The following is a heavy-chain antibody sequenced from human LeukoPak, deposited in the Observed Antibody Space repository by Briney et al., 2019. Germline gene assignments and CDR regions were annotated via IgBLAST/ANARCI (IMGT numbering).Heavy chain of an antibody. V-gene: IGHV3-23*01. D-gene: IGHD1-1*01. J-gene: IGHJ4*02. Sequence: GGSLRLSCAASGFTFSSYGMSWVRQAPGKGLEWVSAISGSGGSTYYADSVQGRFTISRDNAKNSLYLQMNSLRAEDTAVYYCARGGSGNWNAPFDYWGQGTLVTVSS. CDR3: ARGGSGNWNAPFDY. CDR1: GFTFSSYG. CDR2: ISGSGGST.